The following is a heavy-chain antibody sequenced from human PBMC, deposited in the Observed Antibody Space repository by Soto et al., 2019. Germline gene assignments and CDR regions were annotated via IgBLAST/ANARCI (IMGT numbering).Heavy chain of an antibody. V-gene: IGHV1-18*04. CDR1: GYKFTSYG. D-gene: IGHD3-16*01. CDR3: ARDPPYRQQPPGFGYYYYRGMDI. CDR2: ISAYNGNT. J-gene: IGHJ6*02. Sequence: ASVKVSCKASGYKFTSYGISWMRQAPGQRLEWMGWISAYNGNTNYEQKLQGRVTMTTDTSTSTAYMELRSLRSDDTAVYYCARDPPYRQQPPGFGYYYYRGMDIWS.